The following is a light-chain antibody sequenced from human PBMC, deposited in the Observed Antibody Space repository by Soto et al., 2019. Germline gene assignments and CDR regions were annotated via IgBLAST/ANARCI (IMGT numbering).Light chain of an antibody. CDR1: SSNIGAGYD. V-gene: IGLV1-40*01. Sequence: QSVLTQPPSVSGAPGQRVTISCTGSSSNIGAGYDVHWYQQLPGTAPKLLIYGNSNRPSGVPDRFSGSKSGTAASLAITGRQAEDEADDYCQSYDSSLSVVFGGGTKVTVI. CDR3: QSYDSSLSVV. J-gene: IGLJ2*01. CDR2: GNS.